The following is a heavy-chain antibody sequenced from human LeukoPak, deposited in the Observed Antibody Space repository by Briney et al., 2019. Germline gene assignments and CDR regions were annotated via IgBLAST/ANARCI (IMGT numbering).Heavy chain of an antibody. J-gene: IGHJ3*02. CDR1: GHSFTTYW. Sequence: GESLKISCRASGHSFTTYWIGWVRQTPGKGLEWMGAISPGDSDSRHSPSFQGQVTFSADKSISTAYLHWSSLKASDTAIYYCARRINGRGAFDIWGRGTMVTVSS. CDR2: ISPGDSDS. CDR3: ARRINGRGAFDI. V-gene: IGHV5-51*01. D-gene: IGHD1-20*01.